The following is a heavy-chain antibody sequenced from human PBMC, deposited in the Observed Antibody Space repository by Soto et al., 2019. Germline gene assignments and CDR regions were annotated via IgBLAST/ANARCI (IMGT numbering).Heavy chain of an antibody. Sequence: SETLSLTFTVSGGSISSNYWTWIRQPPGKGLEWIGYVYNSGSTNYSPSLKSRVTISEDTSKSQFSLTAITMTDAETADNYGARDRLVAAARYSLDNWGQGILVTVSS. D-gene: IGHD6-13*01. CDR1: GGSISSNY. CDR3: ARDRLVAAARYSLDN. CDR2: VYNSGST. J-gene: IGHJ4*02. V-gene: IGHV4-59*12.